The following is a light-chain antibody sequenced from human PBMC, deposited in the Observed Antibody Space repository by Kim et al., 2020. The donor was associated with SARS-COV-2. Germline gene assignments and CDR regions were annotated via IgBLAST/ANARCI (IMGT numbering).Light chain of an antibody. CDR3: AAWDDSLSGPV. CDR1: SSNIGVSY. Sequence: GQGFTISCSGSSSNIGVSYVYWYQGLPGTAPRLLIYTNDQRPSGVPDRFSGSKSGTSASLAISGLRSEDEADYYCAAWDDSLSGPVFGGGTKLTVL. V-gene: IGLV1-47*01. J-gene: IGLJ3*02. CDR2: TND.